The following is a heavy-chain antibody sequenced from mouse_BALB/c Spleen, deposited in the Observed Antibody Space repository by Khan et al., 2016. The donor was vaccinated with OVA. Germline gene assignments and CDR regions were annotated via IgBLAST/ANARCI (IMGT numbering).Heavy chain of an antibody. D-gene: IGHD2-4*01. J-gene: IGHJ3*01. CDR1: GYSITSDYA. CDR2: ISYSGST. Sequence: VQLKESGPGLVKPSQSLSLTCTVTGYSITSDYAWNWIRHFPGNKLEWMGYISYSGSTSYNPSLKSRISFTRDASKNQFFLQLSSVTTEDTATYYCARSRGYDYDAGFAFWGQGTLVTVSA. CDR3: ARSRGYDYDAGFAF. V-gene: IGHV3-2*02.